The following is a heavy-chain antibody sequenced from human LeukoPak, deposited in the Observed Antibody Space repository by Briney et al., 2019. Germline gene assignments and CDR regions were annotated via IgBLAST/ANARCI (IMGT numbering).Heavy chain of an antibody. J-gene: IGHJ4*02. Sequence: SETLSLTCAVYGGSFSGYYWSWIRQPPGKGLEWIGEINHSGSTNYNPSLKSRVTISVDTSKNQFSLKPSSVTAADTAVYYCARGLDTAMVHFDYWGQGTLVTVSS. D-gene: IGHD5-18*01. V-gene: IGHV4-34*01. CDR1: GGSFSGYY. CDR2: INHSGST. CDR3: ARGLDTAMVHFDY.